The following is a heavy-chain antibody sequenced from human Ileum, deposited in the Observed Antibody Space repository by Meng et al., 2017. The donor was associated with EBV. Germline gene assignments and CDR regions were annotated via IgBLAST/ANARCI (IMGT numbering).Heavy chain of an antibody. D-gene: IGHD3-3*01. Sequence: LQPNESGPGLVTPSETLSLTCAVSGDSISSSNHWWGWIRQPPGKGLEWVGTIYYSGSTFYNPSLKSRVTISLDTSKNQFSLKVSSVTAADTAVYYCARRYYGVPFDNWGQGTLVTVSS. CDR1: GDSISSSNHW. J-gene: IGHJ4*02. CDR3: ARRYYGVPFDN. V-gene: IGHV4-39*01. CDR2: IYYSGST.